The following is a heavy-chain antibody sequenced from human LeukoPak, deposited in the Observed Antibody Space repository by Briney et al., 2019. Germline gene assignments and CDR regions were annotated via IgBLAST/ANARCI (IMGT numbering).Heavy chain of an antibody. Sequence: PGGSLRLSCAASGFTFSSYWMHWVRQAPGKGLVWVSRINSDGSSTSYADSVKGRFTISRDNAKNTLYLQMNSLRAEDTAVYYCARDGFDDSSGYYPTNWFDPWGQGTLVTVSS. J-gene: IGHJ5*02. V-gene: IGHV3-74*01. D-gene: IGHD3-22*01. CDR3: ARDGFDDSSGYYPTNWFDP. CDR1: GFTFSSYW. CDR2: INSDGSST.